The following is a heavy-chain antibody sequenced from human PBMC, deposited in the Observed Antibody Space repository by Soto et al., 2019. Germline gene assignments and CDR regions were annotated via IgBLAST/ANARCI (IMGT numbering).Heavy chain of an antibody. D-gene: IGHD3-10*01. V-gene: IGHV3-33*01. Sequence: QVHLVESGGGVVQPGRSLRLSCAASGFTFSRFGMHWVRQAPGKGLEWVAVIWSDGSKQQYVDSVKGRFTISRDNSNNMLYLQMDSLRAEDTALYYCARESSAFDMWGQGTMVTVSS. J-gene: IGHJ3*02. CDR3: ARESSAFDM. CDR2: IWSDGSKQ. CDR1: GFTFSRFG.